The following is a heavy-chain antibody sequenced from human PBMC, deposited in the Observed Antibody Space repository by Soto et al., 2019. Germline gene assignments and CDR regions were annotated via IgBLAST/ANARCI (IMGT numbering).Heavy chain of an antibody. J-gene: IGHJ4*02. V-gene: IGHV3-30*18. CDR1: GFTFSSYG. CDR2: ISYDGSNK. D-gene: IGHD5-12*01. CDR3: AKKRFPDGDGYAYYFDY. Sequence: GGSLRLSCAASGFTFSSYGMHWVRQAPGKGLEWVAVISYDGSNKYYADSVKGRFTISRDNSKNTLYLQMNSLRAEDTAVYYCAKKRFPDGDGYAYYFDYWGQGTLVTVSS.